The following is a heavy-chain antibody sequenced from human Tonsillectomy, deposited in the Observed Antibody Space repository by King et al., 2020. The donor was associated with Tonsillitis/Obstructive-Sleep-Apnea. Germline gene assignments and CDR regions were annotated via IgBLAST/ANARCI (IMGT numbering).Heavy chain of an antibody. CDR1: GFTFSSYA. J-gene: IGHJ4*02. CDR3: ARDPDGYGISYVDS. V-gene: IGHV3-30*04. Sequence: VQLVESGGGVVQPGRSLRLSCAASGFTFSSYAMHWVRQAPGKGLEWVAVISYDGSNKYYADSVKGRFTISRDNSKNTLYLQMNSLRAEDTAVYYCARDPDGYGISYVDSWGQGTLGTVSS. CDR2: ISYDGSNK. D-gene: IGHD5-24*01.